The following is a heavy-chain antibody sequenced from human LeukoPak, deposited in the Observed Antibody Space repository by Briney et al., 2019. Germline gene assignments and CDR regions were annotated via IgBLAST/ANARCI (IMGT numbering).Heavy chain of an antibody. CDR1: GFTFNRYA. CDR2: ISDSGGST. CDR3: AKQDPSSSGWYP. J-gene: IGHJ5*02. D-gene: IGHD6-19*01. V-gene: IGHV3-23*01. Sequence: GGSLTLSCAASGFTFNRYAMSWVRQAPGKGLEWVSAISDSGGSTYYTDSVKGRFTISRDNFKNTLYLQMNSLRAEDTAVYYCAKQDPSSSGWYPWGQGILVTVSS.